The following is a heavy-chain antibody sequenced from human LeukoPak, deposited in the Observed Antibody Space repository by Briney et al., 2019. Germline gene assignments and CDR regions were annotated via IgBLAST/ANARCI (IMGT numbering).Heavy chain of an antibody. CDR1: GGTFSSYA. V-gene: IGHV1-69*04. J-gene: IGHJ6*02. D-gene: IGHD5-24*01. CDR3: ARDKERWLRHNYYYYYGMDV. Sequence: SVKVSCKASGGTFSSYAISWVRQAPGQGLEWMGRIIPILGITNYAQKFQGRVTITADKSTSTAYMELSSLRSEDTAVYYCARDKERWLRHNYYYYYGMDVWGQGTTVTVSS. CDR2: IIPILGIT.